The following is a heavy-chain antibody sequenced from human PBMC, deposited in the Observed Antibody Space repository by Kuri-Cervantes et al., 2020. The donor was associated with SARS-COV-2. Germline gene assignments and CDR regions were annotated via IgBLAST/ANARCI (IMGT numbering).Heavy chain of an antibody. V-gene: IGHV1-24*01. CDR2: FDPEDGET. Sequence: ASVKVSCKASGYTFTSYYMHWVRQAPGKGLEWMGGFDPEDGETIYAQKFQGRVTMTEDTSTDTAYMELSSLRSEDTAVYYCSYGGQRYSYGMDVWGQGTTVTVSS. CDR1: GYTFTSYY. CDR3: SYGGQRYSYGMDV. D-gene: IGHD3-16*01. J-gene: IGHJ6*02.